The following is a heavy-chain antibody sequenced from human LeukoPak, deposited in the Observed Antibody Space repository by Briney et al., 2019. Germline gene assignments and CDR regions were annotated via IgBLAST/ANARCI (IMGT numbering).Heavy chain of an antibody. CDR2: INPNSGGT. D-gene: IGHD3-22*01. J-gene: IGHJ4*02. Sequence: ASVKVSCKGSGYTFTGYYMHWVRQAPGQGLEWMGWINPNSGGTNYAQEFQGRVTMTRDTSISTAYMELSRLRSDDTAVYYCARVPYYYDSSGYYHLFDYWGQGTLVTVSS. CDR3: ARVPYYYDSSGYYHLFDY. CDR1: GYTFTGYY. V-gene: IGHV1-2*02.